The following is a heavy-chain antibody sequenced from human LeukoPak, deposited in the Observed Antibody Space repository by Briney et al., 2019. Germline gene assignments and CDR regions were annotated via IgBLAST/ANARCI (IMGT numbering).Heavy chain of an antibody. CDR3: AADSSGGGSGYYYYYGMDV. Sequence: ASVKVSCKASGYTFTSYYMHWVRQAPGQGLEWMGIINPSGGSTSYAQKFQEGVTITRDMSTSTAYMELSSLRSEDTAVYYCAADSSGGGSGYYYYYGMDVWGQGTTVTVSS. V-gene: IGHV1-46*01. CDR1: GYTFTSYY. CDR2: INPSGGST. J-gene: IGHJ6*02. D-gene: IGHD3-10*01.